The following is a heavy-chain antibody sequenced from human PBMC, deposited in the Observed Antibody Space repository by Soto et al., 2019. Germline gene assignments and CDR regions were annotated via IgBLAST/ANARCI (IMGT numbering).Heavy chain of an antibody. Sequence: QVQLVESGGGVVQPGRSLRLSCAASGFTFSTYGMHWVRQAPGKGLEWVAIIWYDGSNKLYADSVKGRFTITRDNSKNALYLKMNRLRAEDTAVYYCARGFTGDCIDYWGQGTLVTVSS. J-gene: IGHJ4*02. CDR2: IWYDGSNK. V-gene: IGHV3-33*01. CDR3: ARGFTGDCIDY. CDR1: GFTFSTYG. D-gene: IGHD2-21*02.